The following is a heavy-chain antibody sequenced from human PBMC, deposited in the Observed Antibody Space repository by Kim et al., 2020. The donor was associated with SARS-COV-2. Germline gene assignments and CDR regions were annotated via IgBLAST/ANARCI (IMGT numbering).Heavy chain of an antibody. Sequence: SETLSLTCTVSGGSISSYYWSWIRQPPGKGLEWIGYIYYSGSTNYNPSLKSRVTISVDTSKNQFSLKLSSVTAADTAVYYCAREAVAGSGGAFDIWGQGTMVTVSS. CDR2: IYYSGST. CDR1: GGSISSYY. CDR3: AREAVAGSGGAFDI. D-gene: IGHD6-19*01. V-gene: IGHV4-59*01. J-gene: IGHJ3*02.